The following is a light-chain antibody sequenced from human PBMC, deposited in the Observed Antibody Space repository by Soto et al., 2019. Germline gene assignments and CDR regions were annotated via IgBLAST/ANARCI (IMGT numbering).Light chain of an antibody. CDR3: RQYPSSPFT. J-gene: IGKJ3*01. CDR2: GTS. Sequence: EIVLTQSPGTLSLSPGESATLSCRASQSISSSFFAWYNHKPGQAPRLLIYGTSNRATGIPARFSLSGSGTDFTRTGSRREPEDVAGYYCRQYPSSPFTSRPETKVDIK. V-gene: IGKV3-20*01. CDR1: QSISSSF.